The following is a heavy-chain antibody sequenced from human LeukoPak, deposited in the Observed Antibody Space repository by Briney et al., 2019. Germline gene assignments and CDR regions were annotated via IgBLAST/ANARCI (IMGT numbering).Heavy chain of an antibody. V-gene: IGHV3-53*04. CDR2: IYSGGST. CDR1: GFTASSNY. CDR3: ARSDIVVGEGGAFDI. Sequence: PGGSLRLSCAASGFTASSNYMSWVRQAPGKGLEWVSVIYSGGSTYYADSVKGRFTISRHNSKNTLYLQMNSLRAEDTAVYYCARSDIVVGEGGAFDIWGQGTMVTVSS. J-gene: IGHJ3*02. D-gene: IGHD2-2*01.